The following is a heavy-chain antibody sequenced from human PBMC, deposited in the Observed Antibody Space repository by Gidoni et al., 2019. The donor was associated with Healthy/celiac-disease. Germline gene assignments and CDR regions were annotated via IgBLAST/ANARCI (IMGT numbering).Heavy chain of an antibody. CDR3: ARDQSTDAFDI. Sequence: EVQLVESGGGLVQPGGSLRVSCAASGFTFSSYWMSWVRQAPGKGLEWVANIKQDGSEKYYVDSVKGRFTISRDNAKNSLYLQMNSLRAEDTAVYYCARDQSTDAFDIWGQGTMVTVSS. CDR1: GFTFSSYW. V-gene: IGHV3-7*01. J-gene: IGHJ3*02. CDR2: IKQDGSEK.